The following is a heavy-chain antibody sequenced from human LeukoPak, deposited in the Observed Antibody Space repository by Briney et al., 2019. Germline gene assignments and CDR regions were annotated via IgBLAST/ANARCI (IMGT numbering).Heavy chain of an antibody. V-gene: IGHV3-11*04. J-gene: IGHJ6*02. Sequence: GGSLRLSCAASGFTVSSNYMSWVRQAPGKGLEWVSYISSSGSTIYYADSVKGRFTISRDNAKNSLYLQMNSLRAEDTAVYYCATGDRDYYYGMDVWGQGTTVTVSS. CDR1: GFTVSSNY. CDR3: ATGDRDYYYGMDV. D-gene: IGHD7-27*01. CDR2: ISSSGSTI.